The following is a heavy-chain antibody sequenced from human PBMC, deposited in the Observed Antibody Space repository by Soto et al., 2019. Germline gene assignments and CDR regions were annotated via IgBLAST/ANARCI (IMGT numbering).Heavy chain of an antibody. CDR3: ATGGHVVVVTAAFDY. Sequence: QVQLMQSGAEVKKPGASVKVSCKASGDTFTEYYIHWVRQAPGQGLEWMGTVNPSGGHTTYAQHFLGRVTMTRATSTRTLYMELTSLTSVDTAVYYCATGGHVVVVTAAFDYCGQGTLVTVSS. CDR1: GDTFTEYY. J-gene: IGHJ4*02. V-gene: IGHV1-46*01. CDR2: VNPSGGHT. D-gene: IGHD2-21*02.